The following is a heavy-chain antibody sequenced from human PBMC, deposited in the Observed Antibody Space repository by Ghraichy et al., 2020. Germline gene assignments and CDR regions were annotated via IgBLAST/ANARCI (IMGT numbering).Heavy chain of an antibody. D-gene: IGHD3-22*01. CDR1: GFTFSSYS. CDR2: ISSSSSTI. V-gene: IGHV3-48*02. J-gene: IGHJ4*02. Sequence: GESLNISCAASGFTFSSYSMNWVRQAPGKGLEWVSYISSSSSTIYYADSVKGRFTISRDNAKNSLYLQMNSLRDEDTAVYYCARGTYYYDSSGYSGFDYWGQGTLVTVSS. CDR3: ARGTYYYDSSGYSGFDY.